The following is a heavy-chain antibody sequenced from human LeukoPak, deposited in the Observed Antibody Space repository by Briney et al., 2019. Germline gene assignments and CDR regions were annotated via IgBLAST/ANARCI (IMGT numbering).Heavy chain of an antibody. J-gene: IGHJ4*02. CDR3: ARHVRFEGVDY. CDR1: GFTLSIYW. Sequence: PGGSLRLSCAASGFTLSIYWMSWVRQAPGEGLEWVANIKQDGSEKHYVDSVKGRFTISRDNAKNSLFLQMSSLRAEDTAVYYCARHVRFEGVDYWGQGTLVTVSS. V-gene: IGHV3-7*01. D-gene: IGHD3-3*01. CDR2: IKQDGSEK.